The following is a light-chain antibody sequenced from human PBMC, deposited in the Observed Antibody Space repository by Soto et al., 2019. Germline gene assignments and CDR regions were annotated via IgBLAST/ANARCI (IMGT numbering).Light chain of an antibody. CDR1: QSVISS. J-gene: IGKJ4*01. Sequence: EIVVTQSPALLSVSPGERVTLSCRASQSVISSIAWYQQKLGQAPRLLIYGASTRATGIPARFSGSGSGTEFFLTISSLQPEDFAMYYCQHYNNWLGTFGGGTKVDIK. CDR3: QHYNNWLGT. V-gene: IGKV3-15*01. CDR2: GAS.